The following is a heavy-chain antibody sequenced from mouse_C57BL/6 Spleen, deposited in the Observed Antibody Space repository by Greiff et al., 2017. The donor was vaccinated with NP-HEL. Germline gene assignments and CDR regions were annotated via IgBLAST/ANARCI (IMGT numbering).Heavy chain of an antibody. D-gene: IGHD1-1*02. J-gene: IGHJ4*01. Sequence: QVQLQQSGAELVRPGASVKLSCKASGYTFTDYYINWVKQRPGQGLEWIARIYPGSGNTYYNEKFKGKATLTAEKSSSTAYMQLSSLTSEDSAVYFCAREDMGDYYAMDYWGQGTSVTVSS. CDR3: AREDMGDYYAMDY. V-gene: IGHV1-76*01. CDR2: IYPGSGNT. CDR1: GYTFTDYY.